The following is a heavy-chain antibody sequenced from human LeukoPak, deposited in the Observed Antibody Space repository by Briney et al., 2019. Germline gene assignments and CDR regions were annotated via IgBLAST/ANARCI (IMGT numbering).Heavy chain of an antibody. CDR2: INHSGST. D-gene: IGHD3-16*02. J-gene: IGHJ4*02. V-gene: IGHV4-34*01. CDR3: ARGTGAYDYVWGSYRPSNYFDY. Sequence: SETLSLTCTVSGGSISSYYWSWIRQPPGKGLEWIGEINHSGSTNYNPSLKSRVTISVDTSKNQFSLKLSSVTAADTAVYYCARGTGAYDYVWGSYRPSNYFDYWGQGTLVTVSS. CDR1: GGSISSYY.